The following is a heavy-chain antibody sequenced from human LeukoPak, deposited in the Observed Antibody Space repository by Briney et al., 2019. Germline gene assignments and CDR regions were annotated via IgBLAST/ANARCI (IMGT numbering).Heavy chain of an antibody. V-gene: IGHV4-34*01. CDR2: INHSGST. Sequence: TSETLSLTCAVYGGSFSGYYWSWIRQPPGKGLEWIGEINHSGSTNYNPSLKSRVTISVDTSKNQFSLKLSSVTAADTAVYYCAKQSTYYYDSSGSFDDDYWGQGTLVTVSS. J-gene: IGHJ4*02. D-gene: IGHD3-22*01. CDR3: AKQSTYYYDSSGSFDDDY. CDR1: GGSFSGYY.